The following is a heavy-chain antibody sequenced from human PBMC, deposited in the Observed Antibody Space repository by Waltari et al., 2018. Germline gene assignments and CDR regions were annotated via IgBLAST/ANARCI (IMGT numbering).Heavy chain of an antibody. J-gene: IGHJ1*01. CDR3: GRIAFGDDGGYFQY. V-gene: IGHV4-39*01. CDR1: GGSITTNYN. Sequence: QLQLQESGPGLVRPSENLSLTCTVPGGSITTNYNWAWIRQPPGKGLERMGNMQYRGRPFYNPSLMSRVTISLDTSKNQFSLTLTAVDAADTAVYFCGRIAFGDDGGYFQYWGQGTLVTVSS. D-gene: IGHD4-17*01. CDR2: MQYRGRP.